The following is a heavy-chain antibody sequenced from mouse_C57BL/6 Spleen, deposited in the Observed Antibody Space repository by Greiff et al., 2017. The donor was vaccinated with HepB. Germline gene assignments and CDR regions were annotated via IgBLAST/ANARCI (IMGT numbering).Heavy chain of an antibody. D-gene: IGHD1-1*01. CDR2: IDPENGDT. J-gene: IGHJ1*03. Sequence: VQLQQSGAELVRPGASVKLSCTASGFNIKDDYMHWVKQRPEQGLEWIGWIDPENGDTEYASKFQGKATITADTSSNTAYLQLSSLTSEDTAVYYCTTSGSGYLYFGVWGTGPTVTVSS. CDR1: GFNIKDDY. CDR3: TTSGSGYLYFGV. V-gene: IGHV14-4*01.